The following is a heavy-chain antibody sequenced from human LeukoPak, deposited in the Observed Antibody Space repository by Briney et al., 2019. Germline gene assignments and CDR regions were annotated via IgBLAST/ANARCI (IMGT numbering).Heavy chain of an antibody. V-gene: IGHV5-51*01. J-gene: IGHJ4*02. CDR1: GYSFITYW. CDR3: ARHELYSYFDY. D-gene: IGHD1-7*01. CDR2: IYPGDSDT. Sequence: GESLKISCKTSGYSFITYWIGWVRQMPGKGLEWMGIIYPGDSDTRYSPSFQGQVTISADKSISTAYLQWSSLKASDTAVYYCARHELYSYFDYWGQGTLVTVSS.